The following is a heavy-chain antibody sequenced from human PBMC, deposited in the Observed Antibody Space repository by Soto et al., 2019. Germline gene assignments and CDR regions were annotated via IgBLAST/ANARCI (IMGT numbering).Heavy chain of an antibody. V-gene: IGHV3-33*01. CDR2: IWYDGSNK. J-gene: IGHJ6*02. CDR1: GFTFSSYG. D-gene: IGHD3-10*01. CDR3: ARDPTPYGSGSYITYGMDV. Sequence: GGSLRLSCAASGFTFSSYGMHWVRQAPGKGLEWVAVIWYDGSNKYYADSVKGRFTISRDNSKNTLYLQMNSLRAEDTAVYYCARDPTPYGSGSYITYGMDVWGQGTTVTVSS.